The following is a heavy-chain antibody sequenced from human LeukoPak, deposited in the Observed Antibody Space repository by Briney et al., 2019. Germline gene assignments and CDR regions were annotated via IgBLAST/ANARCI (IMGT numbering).Heavy chain of an antibody. V-gene: IGHV4-34*01. CDR1: GGSFSGYY. CDR2: INHSGST. CDR3: ARGRATMVRGGRDYCYYYMDV. Sequence: SETLSLTCAVYGGSFSGYYWSWIRQPPGKGLEWIGEINHSGSTNYNPSLKSRVTISVDTSKNQFSLKLSSVTAADTAVYYCARGRATMVRGGRDYCYYYMDVWGKGTTVTVSS. J-gene: IGHJ6*03. D-gene: IGHD3-10*01.